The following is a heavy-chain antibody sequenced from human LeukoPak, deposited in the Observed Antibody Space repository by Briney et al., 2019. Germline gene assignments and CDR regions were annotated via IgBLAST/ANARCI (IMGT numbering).Heavy chain of an antibody. D-gene: IGHD3-9*01. CDR2: IKQDGSEK. V-gene: IGHV3-7*01. CDR3: ARDSRYFDWLLSEL. Sequence: PGGSLRLSCAASGFTFSSYWMSWVRQAPGKGLEWVANIKQDGSEKYYVDSVEGRFTISRDNAKNSLYLQMNSLRAEDTAVYYCARDSRYFDWLLSELWGQGTLVTVSS. CDR1: GFTFSSYW. J-gene: IGHJ4*02.